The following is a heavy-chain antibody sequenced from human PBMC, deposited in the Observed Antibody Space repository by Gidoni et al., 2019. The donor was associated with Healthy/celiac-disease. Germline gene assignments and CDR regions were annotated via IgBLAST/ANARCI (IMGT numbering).Heavy chain of an antibody. CDR2: IDPSDSYT. V-gene: IGHV5-10-1*03. CDR3: AINYYDSSGYYYVDY. J-gene: IGHJ4*02. Sequence: EVQLVQSGAEVKKPGESLRISCKGSGYSFTSYWISWVRQMPGKGLEWMGRIDPSDSYTNYSPSFQGHVTISADKSISTAYLQWSSLKASDTAMYYCAINYYDSSGYYYVDYWGQGTLVTVSS. D-gene: IGHD3-22*01. CDR1: GYSFTSYW.